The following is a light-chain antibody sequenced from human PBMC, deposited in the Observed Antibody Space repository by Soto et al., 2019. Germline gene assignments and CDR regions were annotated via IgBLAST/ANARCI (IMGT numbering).Light chain of an antibody. CDR1: QSVSNNY. Sequence: EMVFTHSPGTLSLSPGQGSTLSCRASQSVSNNYLAWYQQKPGQAPRLLIYGESNRATGIPDRFSGSGSGTDFTLTISRLEPEDFAVYYCQQYGSSGTFGQGTKVDIK. CDR3: QQYGSSGT. CDR2: GES. J-gene: IGKJ1*01. V-gene: IGKV3-20*01.